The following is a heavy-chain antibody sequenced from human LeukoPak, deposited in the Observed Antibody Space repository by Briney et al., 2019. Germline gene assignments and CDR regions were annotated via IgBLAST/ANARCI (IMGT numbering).Heavy chain of an antibody. CDR1: GGSISSYY. CDR2: IYTSGST. D-gene: IGHD1-26*01. CDR3: ARDRRELDYYYYMDV. V-gene: IGHV4-4*07. J-gene: IGHJ6*03. Sequence: PSQTLSLTCTVSGGSISSYYWSWIRQPAGKGLEWIGRIYTSGSTNYNPSLKSRVTMSVDTSKNQFSLKLSSVTAADTAVYYCARDRRELDYYYYMDVWGKGTTVTVSS.